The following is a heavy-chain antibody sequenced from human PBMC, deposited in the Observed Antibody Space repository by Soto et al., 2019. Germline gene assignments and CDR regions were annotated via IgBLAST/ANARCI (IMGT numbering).Heavy chain of an antibody. CDR1: GYTLTELS. J-gene: IGHJ4*02. Sequence: ASVTVSCKVSGYTLTELSMHWVRQAPGKGLEWMGGFDPEDGETIYAQKFQGRVTMTEDTSTDTAYMELSSLRSEDTAVYYCATEWYCSGGSCLTLDYWGQGTLVTVSS. CDR2: FDPEDGET. D-gene: IGHD2-15*01. V-gene: IGHV1-24*01. CDR3: ATEWYCSGGSCLTLDY.